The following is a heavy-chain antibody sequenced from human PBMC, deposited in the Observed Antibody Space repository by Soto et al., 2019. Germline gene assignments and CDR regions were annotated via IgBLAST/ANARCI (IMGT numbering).Heavy chain of an antibody. Sequence: QVQLVESGGGVVQPGRSLRLSCAASGFTFSSYGMHWVRQAPGKGLEWVAVIWYDGSNKYYADSVKGRFTISRDNSKNKLYLQRNSLRAEDTAAYYCARVGNIFEAYYFDYWGQGTLVTVSS. CDR3: ARVGNIFEAYYFDY. V-gene: IGHV3-33*01. CDR2: IWYDGSNK. D-gene: IGHD1-26*01. J-gene: IGHJ4*02. CDR1: GFTFSSYG.